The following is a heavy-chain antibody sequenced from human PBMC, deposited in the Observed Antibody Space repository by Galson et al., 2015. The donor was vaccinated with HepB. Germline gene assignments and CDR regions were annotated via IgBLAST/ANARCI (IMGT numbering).Heavy chain of an antibody. V-gene: IGHV3-7*01. CDR2: IKQDGSEK. J-gene: IGHJ3*02. Sequence: SLRLSCAASGFTVSSYWMNWVRQAPGKGLEGGANIKQDGSEKHYVDSVKGRFTISRDNVKNSLYLQMSSLRAEDTAVYYCARAIYGDWGSDAFDIWGQGTMVTVSS. CDR1: GFTVSSYW. CDR3: ARAIYGDWGSDAFDI. D-gene: IGHD4-17*01.